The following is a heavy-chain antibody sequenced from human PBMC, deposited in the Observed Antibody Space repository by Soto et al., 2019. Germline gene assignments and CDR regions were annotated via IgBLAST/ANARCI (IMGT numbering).Heavy chain of an antibody. J-gene: IGHJ4*02. V-gene: IGHV3-7*01. CDR3: AREIRVLRYFDWLLDRIDY. Sequence: EVQLLESGGGLVQPGGSLRLSCAASGFTFSSYWMSWVRQAPGKGLEWVANIKQDGSEKYYVDSVKGRFTISRDNAKNSLYLQMNSLRAEDTAVYYCAREIRVLRYFDWLLDRIDYWGQGTLVTVSS. CDR1: GFTFSSYW. CDR2: IKQDGSEK. D-gene: IGHD3-9*01.